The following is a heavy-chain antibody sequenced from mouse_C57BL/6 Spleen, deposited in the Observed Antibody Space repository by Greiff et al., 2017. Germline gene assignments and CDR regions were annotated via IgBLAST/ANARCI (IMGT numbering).Heavy chain of an antibody. CDR2: IDPANGNT. V-gene: IGHV14-3*01. CDR1: GFNIKNTY. CDR3: ARLYYGSFYYFDY. Sequence: EVQLVESVAELVRPGASVKLSCTASGFNIKNTYMHWVKQRPEQGLEWIGRIDPANGNTKYAPKFQGKATITADTSSNTAYLQLSSLTSEDTAIYYCARLYYGSFYYFDYWGQGTTLTVSS. J-gene: IGHJ2*01. D-gene: IGHD1-1*01.